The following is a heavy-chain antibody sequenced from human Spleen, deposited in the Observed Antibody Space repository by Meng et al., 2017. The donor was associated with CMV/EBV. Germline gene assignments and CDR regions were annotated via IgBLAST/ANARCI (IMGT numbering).Heavy chain of an antibody. D-gene: IGHD4-17*01. CDR1: GYTFTSYG. CDR2: VNPSSGNT. Sequence: ASVKVSCKASGYTFTSYGISWVRQATGQGLEWMGWVNPSSGNTDYAQRFQGRVSITRDTSISTAYMELSSLTSDDTAVYYCARSDYGDFDYWGQGTLVTVSS. CDR3: ARSDYGDFDY. J-gene: IGHJ4*02. V-gene: IGHV1-8*03.